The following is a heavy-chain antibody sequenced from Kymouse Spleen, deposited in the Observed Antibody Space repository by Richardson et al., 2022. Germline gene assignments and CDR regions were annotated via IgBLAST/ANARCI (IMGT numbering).Heavy chain of an antibody. J-gene: IGHJ6*02. V-gene: IGHV4-34*01. CDR3: ARGYGSGSYYYGMDV. CDR1: GGSFSGYY. Sequence: QVQLQQWGAGLLKPSETLSLTCAVYGGSFSGYYWSWIRQPPGKGLEWIGEINHSGSTNYNPSLKSRVTISVDTSKNQFSLKLSSVTAADTAVYYCARGYGSGSYYYGMDVWGQGTTVTVSS. D-gene: IGHD3-10*01. CDR2: INHSGST.